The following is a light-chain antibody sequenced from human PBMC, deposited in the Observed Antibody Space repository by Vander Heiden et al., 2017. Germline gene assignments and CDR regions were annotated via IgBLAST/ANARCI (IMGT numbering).Light chain of an antibody. Sequence: IQTTQSPSSLSASVGAGFTVPCLASQSISSYLNWYQQKPGKSPKLLIYAASSLQCGVPSRFSGSGSGTDFTLTISRLQPEDFATYYCQQADSTPRTFGQGTKLEIK. J-gene: IGKJ1*01. CDR3: QQADSTPRT. V-gene: IGKV1-39*01. CDR1: QSISSY. CDR2: AAS.